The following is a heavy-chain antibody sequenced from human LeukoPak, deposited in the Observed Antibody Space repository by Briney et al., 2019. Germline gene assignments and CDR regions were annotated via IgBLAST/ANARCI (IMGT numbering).Heavy chain of an antibody. J-gene: IGHJ4*02. CDR1: GFTFSSYG. CDR3: ARDRGDGYNIDY. Sequence: GGSLRLSCAASGFTFSSYGMHWVRQAPGKGLEWVAVISYDGSNKYYADSVKGRFTISRDNSKNTLYLQMNSLRAEDTAVYYCARDRGDGYNIDYWGQGTLVTVSS. CDR2: ISYDGSNK. D-gene: IGHD5-24*01. V-gene: IGHV3-30*03.